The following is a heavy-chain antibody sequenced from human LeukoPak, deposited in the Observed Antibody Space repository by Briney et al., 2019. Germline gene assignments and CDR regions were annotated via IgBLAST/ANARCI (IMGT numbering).Heavy chain of an antibody. CDR2: ISYDGSNK. J-gene: IGHJ4*02. V-gene: IGHV3-30-3*01. Sequence: GGSLRLSCAASGFTFSSYAIHWVRQAPGKGLEWVAVISYDGSNKYYADSVKGRFTISRDNSKNTLYLQMNSLRAEDTAVYYCARETGSAVGSTDFGYWGQGTLVTVSS. CDR1: GFTFSSYA. D-gene: IGHD4-17*01. CDR3: ARETGSAVGSTDFGY.